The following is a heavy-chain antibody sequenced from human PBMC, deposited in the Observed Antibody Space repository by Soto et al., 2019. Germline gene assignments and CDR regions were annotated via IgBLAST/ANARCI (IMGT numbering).Heavy chain of an antibody. Sequence: QVPLVQSGAEVKKPGASVKVSCQASGYTFTGYSVGWVRQAPGQGLEWMGWISAYSGDTYYAQRFQDRLTMTTDASTSTAYMELTSLRSDDTAVYYCARPSGSYGDYAWSLKYWGQGTLVTVSS. CDR2: ISAYSGDT. V-gene: IGHV1-18*01. J-gene: IGHJ4*02. CDR3: ARPSGSYGDYAWSLKY. CDR1: GYTFTGYS. D-gene: IGHD4-17*01.